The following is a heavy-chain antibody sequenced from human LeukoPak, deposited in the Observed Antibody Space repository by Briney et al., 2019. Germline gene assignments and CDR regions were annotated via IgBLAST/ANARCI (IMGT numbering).Heavy chain of an antibody. CDR2: ISPDNGGT. CDR1: GYIFSHNH. J-gene: IGHJ3*01. V-gene: IGHV1-2*02. D-gene: IGHD3-10*01. Sequence: ASVKVSCKASGYIFSHNHMYWIRQAPGQGLECMGWISPDNGGTNYAQKFQGRITMTGDTPISTGYMELSSLTSDDTAIYFCARELGRNAFDVWGQGTLVTVSS. CDR3: ARELGRNAFDV.